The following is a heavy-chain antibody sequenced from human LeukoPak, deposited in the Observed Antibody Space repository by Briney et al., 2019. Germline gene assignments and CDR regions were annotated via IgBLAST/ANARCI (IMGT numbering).Heavy chain of an antibody. CDR3: AKDASGSYWYYFDC. CDR2: ISGSGGNT. V-gene: IGHV3-23*01. Sequence: GGSLRLSCAASGFTFSSYAMSWVRQAPGKGLEWVSGISGSGGNTFYADSVKGRFTISRDDSKNTLYLQMNSLTAKDTAVYYCAKDASGSYWYYFDCWGQGTLVTVSS. D-gene: IGHD1-26*01. J-gene: IGHJ4*02. CDR1: GFTFSSYA.